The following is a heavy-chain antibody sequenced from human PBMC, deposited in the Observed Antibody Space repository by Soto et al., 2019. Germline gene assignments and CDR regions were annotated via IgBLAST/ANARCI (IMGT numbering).Heavy chain of an antibody. CDR1: VYSFTNDW. V-gene: IGHV5-51*01. J-gene: IGHJ4*02. Sequence: GESLKISCKGSVYSFTNDWFGWVRQMPGKGLEWMAIINPTDSDTRYSPSFQGQVTISADKSINTAYLQWSSLKASDTAMYYCVRPDSTGYYVYWGQGTLVPVSS. CDR3: VRPDSTGYYVY. D-gene: IGHD3-22*01. CDR2: INPTDSDT.